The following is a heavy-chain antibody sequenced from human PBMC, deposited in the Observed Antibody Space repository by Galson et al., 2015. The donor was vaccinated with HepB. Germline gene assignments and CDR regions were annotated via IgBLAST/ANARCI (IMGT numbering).Heavy chain of an antibody. Sequence: SLRLSCATSRFTFNSSNMNWVRQAPGKGLEWVATISGSGTYLFYADSVQGRVTMTEDTSTDIAFMELNRLTSDDTAVYYCATLRSGYGFFDCWGQGTLVTVSS. CDR2: ISGSGTYL. CDR3: ATLRSGYGFFDC. D-gene: IGHD6-25*01. J-gene: IGHJ4*01. V-gene: IGHV3-21*04. CDR1: RFTFNSSN.